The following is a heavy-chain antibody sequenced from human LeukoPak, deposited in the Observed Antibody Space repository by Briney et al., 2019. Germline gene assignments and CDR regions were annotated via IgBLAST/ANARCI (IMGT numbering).Heavy chain of an antibody. CDR1: GFTFSSYA. CDR2: ISGSGGST. V-gene: IGHV3-23*01. Sequence: GGSLRLSCAASGFTFSSYAMSWVSQAPGKGLEWVSAISGSGGSTYYADSVKGRFTISRDNSKNTLYLQMNSLRAEDTAVYYCAKPTYYYDSSGYYETYYFDYWGQGTLVTVSS. D-gene: IGHD3-22*01. J-gene: IGHJ4*02. CDR3: AKPTYYYDSSGYYETYYFDY.